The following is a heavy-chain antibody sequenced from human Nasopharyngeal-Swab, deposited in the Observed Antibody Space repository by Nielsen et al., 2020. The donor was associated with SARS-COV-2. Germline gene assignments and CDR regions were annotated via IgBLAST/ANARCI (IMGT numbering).Heavy chain of an antibody. CDR1: GFTFSSYA. J-gene: IGHJ6*03. V-gene: IGHV3-30-3*01. CDR3: ARVLEVPPSDYYCYYMDV. CDR2: ISYDGSNK. Sequence: GGSLRLSCAASGFTFSSYAMHWVRQAPGKGLEWVAVISYDGSNKYYADPVKGRFTISRDNSKNTLYLQMNSLRAEATAVYYCARVLEVPPSDYYCYYMDVWGKGTTVTVSS. D-gene: IGHD1-1*01.